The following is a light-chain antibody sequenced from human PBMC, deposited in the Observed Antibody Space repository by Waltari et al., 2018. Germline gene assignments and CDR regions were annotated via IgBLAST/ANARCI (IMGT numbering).Light chain of an antibody. J-gene: IGLJ1*01. Sequence: QSALTQPASVSGSPAQSITISCTGTSSDVGAYNYVPWFQQHPGKAPKPLIYEVSNRPSGVSSRFSGSRSGNTVSLTISGLQAEDEADYYCSAYRGSSALVFGTGTKVTVL. CDR2: EVS. V-gene: IGLV2-14*01. CDR3: SAYRGSSALV. CDR1: SSDVGAYNY.